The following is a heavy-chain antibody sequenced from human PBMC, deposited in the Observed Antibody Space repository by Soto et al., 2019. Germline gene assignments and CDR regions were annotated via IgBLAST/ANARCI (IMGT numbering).Heavy chain of an antibody. J-gene: IGHJ4*02. D-gene: IGHD3-9*01. CDR2: ISYDGSNK. Sequence: GGSLRLSCAPSGFTFSNYAMHWVRQAPGKGLEWVAVISYDGSNKYYADSVKGRFTISRDNSKNTLYLQMNSLRAEDTAVYYCAKGHHYDILTGYYTNLPFDYWGQGTLVTVSS. CDR3: AKGHHYDILTGYYTNLPFDY. CDR1: GFTFSNYA. V-gene: IGHV3-30*04.